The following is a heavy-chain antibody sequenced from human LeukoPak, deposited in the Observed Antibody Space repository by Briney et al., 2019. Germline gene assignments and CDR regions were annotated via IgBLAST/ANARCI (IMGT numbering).Heavy chain of an antibody. D-gene: IGHD6-13*01. CDR1: GYTFTGYY. CDR3: ARDPYSSSWMYYFDY. Sequence: PSSSVKVSCKASGYTFTGYYMHWVRQAPGQGLEWMGWINPNSGGTNYAQKFQGRVTMTRDTSISTAYMELSRLRSDDTAVYYCARDPYSSSWMYYFDYWGQGTLVTVSS. CDR2: INPNSGGT. V-gene: IGHV1-2*02. J-gene: IGHJ4*02.